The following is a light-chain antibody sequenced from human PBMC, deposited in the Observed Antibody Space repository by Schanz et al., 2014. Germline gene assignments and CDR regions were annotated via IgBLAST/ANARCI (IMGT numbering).Light chain of an antibody. Sequence: EIVLTQSPATLSLSPGERATLSCRASQSVSSYLAWYQQKPGRAPRLLIYGASSRATGIPDRFSGSGSGTDFTLTISRLEPEDFAVYYCQQYGSSRYTFGQGTKLEIK. V-gene: IGKV3-20*01. CDR1: QSVSSY. CDR2: GAS. J-gene: IGKJ2*01. CDR3: QQYGSSRYT.